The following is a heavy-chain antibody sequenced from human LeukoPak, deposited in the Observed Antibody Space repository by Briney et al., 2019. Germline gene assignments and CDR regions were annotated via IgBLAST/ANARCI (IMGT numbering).Heavy chain of an antibody. CDR2: IKQDGSEK. V-gene: IGHV3-7*01. CDR3: AREGPQARYSSSWYRRYYFDY. J-gene: IGHJ4*03. D-gene: IGHD6-13*01. Sequence: GGSLRLSCAASGFTFSSYWMSWVRQAPGKGLEWVANIKQDGSEKYYVDSVKGRFTISRDNAKNSLYLQMNSLRAEDTAVYYCAREGPQARYSSSWYRRYYFDYWGQGTTVTVSS. CDR1: GFTFSSYW.